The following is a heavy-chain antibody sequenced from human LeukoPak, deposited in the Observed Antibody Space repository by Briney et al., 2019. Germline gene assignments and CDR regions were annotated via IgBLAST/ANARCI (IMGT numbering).Heavy chain of an antibody. J-gene: IGHJ3*02. V-gene: IGHV4-59*01. CDR3: ASYYYDSSGTDAFDI. CDR1: GGSISSYY. D-gene: IGHD3-22*01. Sequence: SETLSLTCTVSGGSISSYYWSWIRQPPGKGLEWIGYIYYSGSTNYNPSLKSRVTISVDTSKNQFSLKLSSVTAADTAVYYCASYYYDSSGTDAFDIWGQGTMVTVSS. CDR2: IYYSGST.